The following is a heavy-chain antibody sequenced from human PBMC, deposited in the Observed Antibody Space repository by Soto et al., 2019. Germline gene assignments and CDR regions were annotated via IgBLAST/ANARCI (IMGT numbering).Heavy chain of an antibody. CDR1: GYTLTELS. CDR3: AAGYSSSFAIDY. Sequence: EASVKVSCKVSGYTLTELSMHWVRQAPGKGLEWMGGFDPEDGETIYAQKFQGRVTMTEDTSTDTAYMELSSLRSEDTAVYYCAAGYSSSFAIDYWGQGTLVTVSS. V-gene: IGHV1-24*01. CDR2: FDPEDGET. J-gene: IGHJ4*02. D-gene: IGHD6-13*01.